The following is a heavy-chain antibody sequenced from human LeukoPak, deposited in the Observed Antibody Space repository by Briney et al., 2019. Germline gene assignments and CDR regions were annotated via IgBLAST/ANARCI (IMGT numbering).Heavy chain of an antibody. CDR3: AKKTYIAAAEGCLDY. V-gene: IGHV3-74*01. J-gene: IGHJ4*02. Sequence: GGSLRLSCAASGFTFSSYWMHWVRQAPGKGLVWVSRINSDGSTTSYADSVKGRFTISRDNSKNTLYLQMNSLRAEDTAVYYCAKKTYIAAAEGCLDYWGQGTLVTVSS. CDR1: GFTFSSYW. D-gene: IGHD6-13*01. CDR2: INSDGSTT.